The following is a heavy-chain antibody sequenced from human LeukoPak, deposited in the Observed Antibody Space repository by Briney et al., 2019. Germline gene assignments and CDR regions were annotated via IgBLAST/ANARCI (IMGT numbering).Heavy chain of an antibody. CDR1: GGSISSGSYY. V-gene: IGHV4-61*02. CDR3: ARFGGTVTPGAHYYYYYMDV. CDR2: IYTSGST. J-gene: IGHJ6*03. D-gene: IGHD4-11*01. Sequence: SQTLSLTCTVSGGSISSGSYYWSWLRQPAGKGLEWIGRIYTSGSTNYNPSLKSRVTMSVDTSKNQFSLKLSSVTAADTAVYYCARFGGTVTPGAHYYYYYMDVWGKGTTVTVSS.